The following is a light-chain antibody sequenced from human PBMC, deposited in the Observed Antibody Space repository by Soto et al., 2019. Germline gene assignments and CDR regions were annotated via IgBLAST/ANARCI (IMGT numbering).Light chain of an antibody. CDR1: QIVLYSSNNKNY. CDR3: QQYYSPPHT. Sequence: DIVMTQSPDSLAVSLGERATIHCKSSQIVLYSSNNKNYLAWYQQKPGQPPKLLIYWASTRESGVPDRFRGSGSGTDFTLTISSLQAEDVAVYYCQQYYSPPHTFGQGTKVEIK. CDR2: WAS. V-gene: IGKV4-1*01. J-gene: IGKJ2*01.